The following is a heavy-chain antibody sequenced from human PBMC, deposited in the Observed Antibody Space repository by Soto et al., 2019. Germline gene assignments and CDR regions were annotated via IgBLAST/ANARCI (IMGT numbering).Heavy chain of an antibody. V-gene: IGHV1-18*01. Sequence: ASVKVSCKASGYTFTSYGISWVRQAPGQGLEWMGWISAYNGNTNYAQKLQGRVTMTTDTSTSTAYMELRSLRSDDTAVYYCARGCSGGSCYYYYGMDVWGQGTTVTVSS. D-gene: IGHD2-15*01. CDR3: ARGCSGGSCYYYYGMDV. J-gene: IGHJ6*02. CDR1: GYTFTSYG. CDR2: ISAYNGNT.